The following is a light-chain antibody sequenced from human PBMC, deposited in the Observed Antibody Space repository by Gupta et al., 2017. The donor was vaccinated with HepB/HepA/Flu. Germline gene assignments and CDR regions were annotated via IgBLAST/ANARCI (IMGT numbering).Light chain of an antibody. V-gene: IGKV3-11*01. CDR1: QSVSSY. Sequence: EIVLTRSPATLSLSPGERATLSCRASQSVSSYLAWYQQKPGQAPRLLIYDASNRATGIPARFSGSGSGTDFTLTISSLEPEDFAVYYCQQRSNWPRTFGQGTXVEIK. CDR3: QQRSNWPRT. CDR2: DAS. J-gene: IGKJ1*01.